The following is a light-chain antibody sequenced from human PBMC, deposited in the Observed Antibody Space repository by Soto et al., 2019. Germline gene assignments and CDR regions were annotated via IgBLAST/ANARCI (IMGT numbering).Light chain of an antibody. Sequence: DIVMTQSPLSLPVTPGEPASISCRSSQSLLHSNGYNYLDWYLQKPGQSPQLLIYLGSNRASGVPDRFSGSGSGTDFTLKISRVEAEDVGVYYCMQALQIPFTLGPGTRVEIK. V-gene: IGKV2-28*01. CDR3: MQALQIPFT. CDR1: QSLLHSNGYNY. J-gene: IGKJ3*01. CDR2: LGS.